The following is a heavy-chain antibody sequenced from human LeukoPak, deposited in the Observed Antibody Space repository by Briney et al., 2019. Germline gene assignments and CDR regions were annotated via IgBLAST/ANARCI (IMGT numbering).Heavy chain of an antibody. V-gene: IGHV6-1*01. D-gene: IGHD2-15*01. J-gene: IGHJ3*02. CDR1: GDSVSSNSAA. CDR3: ARGGAGGRAFDM. CDR2: TYYRSKWY. Sequence: SQTLTLTCAISGDSVSSNSAAWNWIRQSPSRGLDWLGRTYYRSKWYNYAVSVKSRLTINPDTSKNQFSLQLNSVTPEDTAVYYCARGGAGGRAFDMWGQGTMVTVSS.